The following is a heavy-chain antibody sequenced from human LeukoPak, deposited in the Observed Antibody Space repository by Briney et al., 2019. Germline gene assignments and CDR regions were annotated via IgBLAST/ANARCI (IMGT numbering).Heavy chain of an antibody. CDR2: IYSGGST. V-gene: IGHV3-66*01. D-gene: IGHD3-10*01. CDR3: ARDTDYYGSGTLGYLDY. Sequence: QPGGSLRLSCAVSGFTVNNNFMSWVRQAPGKGLEWVSVIYSGGSTYYTDSVKGRFTISRDNSKNTLYLQMNSLRAEDTAVYYCARDTDYYGSGTLGYLDYWGQGTLVTVSS. J-gene: IGHJ4*02. CDR1: GFTVNNNF.